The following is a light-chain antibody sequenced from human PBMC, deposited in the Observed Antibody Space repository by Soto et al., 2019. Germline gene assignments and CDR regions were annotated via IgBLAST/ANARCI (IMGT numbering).Light chain of an antibody. CDR3: QQRSNWPRT. V-gene: IGKV3-11*01. J-gene: IGKJ1*01. CDR1: QSVSRY. Sequence: EIVLTQSPATLSLSPGERATLSCRASQSVSRYLAWFQQKPGQAPRLLIYDASNRATGIPARFSGSGSGTDFTVTISSLEPEDFAVYYCQQRSNWPRTFGQGTKVEIK. CDR2: DAS.